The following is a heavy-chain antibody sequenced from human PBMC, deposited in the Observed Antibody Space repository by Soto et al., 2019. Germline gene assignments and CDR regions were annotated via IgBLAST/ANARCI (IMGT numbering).Heavy chain of an antibody. V-gene: IGHV4-34*01. Sequence: PSETLSLTCAVYGGSFSGYYWSWIRQPPGKGLEWIGEINHSGSTNYNPSLKSRVTISVDTSKNQFSLKLSSVTAADTAVYYCARLRTTVVRRGYFDLWGRGTLVTAPQ. D-gene: IGHD4-17*01. CDR2: INHSGST. CDR1: GGSFSGYY. CDR3: ARLRTTVVRRGYFDL. J-gene: IGHJ2*01.